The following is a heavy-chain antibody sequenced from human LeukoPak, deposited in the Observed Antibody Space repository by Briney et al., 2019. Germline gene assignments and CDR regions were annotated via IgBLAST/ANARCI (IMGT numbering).Heavy chain of an antibody. CDR1: GFTFGTYW. D-gene: IGHD1-26*01. J-gene: IGHJ4*02. CDR2: IKQDGSEK. CDR3: ARDLAWEPTDY. V-gene: IGHV3-7*01. Sequence: GGSLRLSCAASGFTFGTYWMSWVRQAPGKGPEWVANIKQDGSEKYYVDSVRGRFTISRDNAKKSMYLQMNSLRAEDTAVYYCARDLAWEPTDYWGQGTLVTVSS.